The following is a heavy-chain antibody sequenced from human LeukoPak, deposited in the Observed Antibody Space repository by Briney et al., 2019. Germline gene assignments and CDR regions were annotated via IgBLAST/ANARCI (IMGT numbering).Heavy chain of an antibody. D-gene: IGHD3-22*01. CDR2: INSDGTTT. CDR3: ARDGGETRDYYDSSGYRD. CDR1: GFTFSSYW. J-gene: IGHJ4*02. V-gene: IGHV3-74*01. Sequence: GGSLRLSCAASGFTFSSYWMHWVRQAPGKGLVWVSRINSDGTTTNYADSVKGRFTISRDNAKNTLRLQMNSLRAEDTAVYYCARDGGETRDYYDSSGYRDWGQGTLVTVSS.